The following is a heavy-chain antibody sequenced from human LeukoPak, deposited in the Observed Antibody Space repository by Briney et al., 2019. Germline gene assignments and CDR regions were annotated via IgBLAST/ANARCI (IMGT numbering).Heavy chain of an antibody. Sequence: GGSLRLSCAASEFAFRSYWMHWVRQAPGKGLVWDSRINIDESVTTYADSVRGRFIISRDNAKNTVYLQMNSLRAEDTAVYFCVRRRDGNTKGFDYWGRGSLVSVSS. CDR2: INIDESVT. CDR1: EFAFRSYW. J-gene: IGHJ4*02. D-gene: IGHD5-24*01. V-gene: IGHV3-74*01. CDR3: VRRRDGNTKGFDY.